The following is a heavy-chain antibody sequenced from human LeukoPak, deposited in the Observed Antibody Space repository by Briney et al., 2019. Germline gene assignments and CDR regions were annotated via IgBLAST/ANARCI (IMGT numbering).Heavy chain of an antibody. CDR1: GYTFTSYD. V-gene: IGHV1-8*03. J-gene: IGHJ6*03. CDR2: MNPNSGNT. CDR3: ARGVGATISYYHYYIDV. D-gene: IGHD1-26*01. Sequence: ASVKVSCKASGYTFTSYDINWVRQATGQGLEWMGWMNPNSGNTGYAQKFQGRVTITRNTSISTAYMELSSLRSEDTAVYYCARGVGATISYYHYYIDVWGKGTTVTVSS.